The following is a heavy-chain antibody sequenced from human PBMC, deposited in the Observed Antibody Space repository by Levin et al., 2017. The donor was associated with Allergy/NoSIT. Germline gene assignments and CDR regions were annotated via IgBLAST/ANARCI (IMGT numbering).Heavy chain of an antibody. D-gene: IGHD4-11*01. J-gene: IGHJ4*02. V-gene: IGHV4-34*01. CDR2: VTHRRST. Sequence: PSETLSLTCAVYGGSLSSYYWSWIRQPPGKGLEWIGEVTHRRSTNYNPSLKSRVTISLDTSKSQFSLRLSSVTAADTAVYFCAPIVGDYSDFDCWGQGTLVTVSS. CDR3: APIVGDYSDFDC. CDR1: GGSLSSYY.